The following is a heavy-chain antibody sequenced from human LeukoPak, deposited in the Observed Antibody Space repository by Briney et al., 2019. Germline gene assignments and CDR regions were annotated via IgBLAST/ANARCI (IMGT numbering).Heavy chain of an antibody. V-gene: IGHV1-69*06. J-gene: IGHJ4*02. CDR3: ARGCSSTSCNGGFDY. D-gene: IGHD2-2*01. CDR1: GGTFSSYA. Sequence: SVKVSCKASGGTFSSYAISWVRQTPGQGLEWMGGIIPIFGTANYAQKFQGRVTITADKSTSTAYMELSSLRSEDTAVYYCARGCSSTSCNGGFDYWGQGTLVTVSS. CDR2: IIPIFGTA.